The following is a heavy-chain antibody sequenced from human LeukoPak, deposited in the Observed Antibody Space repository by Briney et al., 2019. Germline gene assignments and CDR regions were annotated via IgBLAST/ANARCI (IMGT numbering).Heavy chain of an antibody. CDR3: ARDLRGLAFDF. Sequence: PSETLSLTCTVSGGSISSYYWSWIRQPPGKGLEWIGYIYYSGSTNYNPSLKSRVTISVDTSKNQFSLKLSSVTAADAAVYYCARDLRGLAFDFWGQGTMVTVSS. J-gene: IGHJ3*01. D-gene: IGHD3-22*01. CDR1: GGSISSYY. V-gene: IGHV4-59*01. CDR2: IYYSGST.